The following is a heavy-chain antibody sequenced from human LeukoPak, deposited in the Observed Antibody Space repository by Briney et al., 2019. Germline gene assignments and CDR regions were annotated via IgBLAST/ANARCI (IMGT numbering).Heavy chain of an antibody. Sequence: GGSLRLSCTASGFTFGDYAMSWFRQAPGKGLEGIGFIRSKAYGGTAEYAASVKGRFTISRDDSNTIAYLQMNSLKTEDTAVYYCTRDARGYSFGDHFDYWGQGTLVTVSS. CDR2: IRSKAYGGTA. J-gene: IGHJ4*02. V-gene: IGHV3-49*03. D-gene: IGHD5-18*01. CDR1: GFTFGDYA. CDR3: TRDARGYSFGDHFDY.